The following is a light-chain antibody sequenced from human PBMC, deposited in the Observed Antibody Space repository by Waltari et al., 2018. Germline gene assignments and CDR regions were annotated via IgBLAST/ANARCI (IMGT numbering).Light chain of an antibody. J-gene: IGKJ5*01. V-gene: IGKV1-39*01. CDR1: QDIKIY. CDR2: GTF. Sequence: DVQMTQSPSSRSASLGERVAMTCRTSQDIKIYLDWYQQKPGKAPNLLIYGTFTLQSGVPSRFSGSASGTNFTLTIDSLQPEDFATYYCQQSWHLPPTFGQGTRLDIK. CDR3: QQSWHLPPT.